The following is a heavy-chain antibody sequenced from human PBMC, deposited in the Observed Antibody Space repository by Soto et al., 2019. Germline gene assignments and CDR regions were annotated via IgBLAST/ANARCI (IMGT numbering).Heavy chain of an antibody. CDR3: WAEGFGFDV. Sequence: EVQLVQSGAEVKKPGESLRISCTGSGYTFTNYWISWVRQVTGKGLEWMGRFDPSESSTTYSTSCQGHVTVSTDKSISTAYLRWRRLQASDTAIYYCWAEGFGFDVWGQGNTVIVSS. J-gene: IGHJ6*02. CDR2: FDPSESST. CDR1: GYTFTNYW. D-gene: IGHD7-27*01. V-gene: IGHV5-10-1*03.